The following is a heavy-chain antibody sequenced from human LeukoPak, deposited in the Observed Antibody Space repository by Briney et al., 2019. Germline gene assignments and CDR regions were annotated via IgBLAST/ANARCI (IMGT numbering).Heavy chain of an antibody. Sequence: ASVKVSCKASGYTFTSYDINRVRQATGQGLEWMGWMNPNSGNTGYAQKFQGRVTMTRNTSISTAYMELSSLRSEDTAVYYCARMVGAMTPFDYWGQGTLVTVSS. D-gene: IGHD1-26*01. CDR3: ARMVGAMTPFDY. V-gene: IGHV1-8*01. CDR1: GYTFTSYD. J-gene: IGHJ4*02. CDR2: MNPNSGNT.